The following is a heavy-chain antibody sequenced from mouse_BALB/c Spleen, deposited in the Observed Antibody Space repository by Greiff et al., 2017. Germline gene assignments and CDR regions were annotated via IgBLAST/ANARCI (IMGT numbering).Heavy chain of an antibody. CDR1: GYSFTGYF. CDR3: GREPSARSHPLGSSYDMDY. J-gene: IGHJ4*01. D-gene: IGHD1-1*01. CDR2: INPYNGDT. Sequence: VQLKESGPELVKPGASVKISCKASGYSFTGYFMNWVKQSHGKSLEWIGRINPYNGDTFYNQKFKGKATLTVDKSSSTAHMELLSLTSEDSAVYYCGREPSARSHPLGSSYDMDYWGQGTTVTVSS. V-gene: IGHV1-37*01.